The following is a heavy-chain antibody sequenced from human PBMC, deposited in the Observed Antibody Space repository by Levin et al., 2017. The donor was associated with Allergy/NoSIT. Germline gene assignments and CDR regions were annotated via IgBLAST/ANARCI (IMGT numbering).Heavy chain of an antibody. CDR3: ARAKSVDIVVLGN. J-gene: IGHJ4*02. Sequence: GESLKISCAASGFTVSSNYMSWVRQAPGKGLEWVSVIYSGGSTYYADSVKGRFTISRDNSKNTLYLQMNSLRAEDTAVYYCARAKSVDIVVLGNWGQGTLVTVSS. D-gene: IGHD5-12*01. V-gene: IGHV3-53*01. CDR1: GFTVSSNY. CDR2: IYSGGST.